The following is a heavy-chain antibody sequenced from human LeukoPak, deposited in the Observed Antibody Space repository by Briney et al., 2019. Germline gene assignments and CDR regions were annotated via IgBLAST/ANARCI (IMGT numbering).Heavy chain of an antibody. Sequence: PGGSLRLSCAASGFTFSNAWMSWVRQAPGKGLEWVGRIKSKTDGGTTDYAAPVKGRFTISRDDSKNTLYLQMNSLKTEDTAVHYCTTVYYYDSSGFPQDYYYYYMDVWGKGTTVTVSS. V-gene: IGHV3-15*01. CDR2: IKSKTDGGTT. J-gene: IGHJ6*03. CDR3: TTVYYYDSSGFPQDYYYYYMDV. D-gene: IGHD3-22*01. CDR1: GFTFSNAW.